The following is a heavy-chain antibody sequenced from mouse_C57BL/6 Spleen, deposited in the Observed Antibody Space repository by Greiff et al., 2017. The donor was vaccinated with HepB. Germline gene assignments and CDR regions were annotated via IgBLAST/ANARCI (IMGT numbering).Heavy chain of an antibody. D-gene: IGHD6-1*01. CDR2: ISSGGSYT. V-gene: IGHV5-6*01. J-gene: IGHJ4*01. CDR1: GFTFSSYG. Sequence: VQLKESGGDLVKPGGSLKLSCAASGFTFSSYGMSWVRQTPDKRLEWVATISSGGSYTYYPDSVKGRFTISRDNAKNTLYLQMSSLKSEDTAMYYCERRTTHDPGYAMDYWGQGTSVTVSS. CDR3: ERRTTHDPGYAMDY.